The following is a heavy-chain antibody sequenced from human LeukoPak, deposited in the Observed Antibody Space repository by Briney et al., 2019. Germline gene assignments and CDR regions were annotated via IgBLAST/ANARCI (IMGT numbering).Heavy chain of an antibody. CDR3: ARAPGYCSGGSCYAYYMDV. Sequence: SETLSLTCSVSGGSINSGNYYWGWIRQPPGKGLEWIGSISYSGNTYYNPSLKSRLTISVDTSKNQISLKLSSMTAADTAVYYCARAPGYCSGGSCYAYYMDVWGKGTTVTVSS. CDR1: GGSINSGNYY. J-gene: IGHJ6*03. CDR2: ISYSGNT. V-gene: IGHV4-39*07. D-gene: IGHD2-15*01.